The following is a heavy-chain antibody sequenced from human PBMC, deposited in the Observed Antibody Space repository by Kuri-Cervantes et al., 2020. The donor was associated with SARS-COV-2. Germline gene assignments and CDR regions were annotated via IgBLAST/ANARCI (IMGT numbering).Heavy chain of an antibody. V-gene: IGHV1-24*01. CDR3: AAERGGYCSSTSCYTREEYYYYGMDV. CDR1: GYTLTELS. Sequence: ASVKVSCKVSGYTLTELSMHWVRQAPGKGLEWMGGFDPEDGETIYAQKFQGRVTMTEDTSTDTAYMELSSLRSEDTAVYYCAAERGGYCSSTSCYTREEYYYYGMDVWGQGTTVTVSS. D-gene: IGHD2-2*02. J-gene: IGHJ6*02. CDR2: FDPEDGET.